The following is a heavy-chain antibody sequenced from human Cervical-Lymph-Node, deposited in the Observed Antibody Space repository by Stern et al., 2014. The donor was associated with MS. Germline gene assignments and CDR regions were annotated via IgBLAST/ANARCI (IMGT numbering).Heavy chain of an antibody. V-gene: IGHV4-38-2*02. D-gene: IGHD6-13*01. Sequence: VQLVESGPGLVKPSETLSLTCTVSGYSISSGYYWGWIRQPPGKGLQWIGNFYHSGSTYYNPSLKSRVTMSIVTSKNQFSLNLIWVTAADTAVYYCAREEQQLVHGNWFDPWGQGTLVTVSS. CDR3: AREEQQLVHGNWFDP. CDR1: GYSISSGYY. CDR2: FYHSGST. J-gene: IGHJ5*02.